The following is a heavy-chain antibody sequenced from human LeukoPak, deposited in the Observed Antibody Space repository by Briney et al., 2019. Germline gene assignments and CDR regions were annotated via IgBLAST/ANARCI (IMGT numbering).Heavy chain of an antibody. V-gene: IGHV4-59*01. CDR1: GGSISSYY. J-gene: IGHJ6*03. D-gene: IGHD2/OR15-2a*01. CDR2: IYYSGST. Sequence: SETLSLTCTVSGGSISSYYWSWIRQPPGKGLEGIGYIYYSGSTNYNPSLKSRVTISVDTSKNQFSLKLSSVTAADTAVYYCAGGPFPYYYYMDVWGKGTTVTISS. CDR3: AGGPFPYYYYMDV.